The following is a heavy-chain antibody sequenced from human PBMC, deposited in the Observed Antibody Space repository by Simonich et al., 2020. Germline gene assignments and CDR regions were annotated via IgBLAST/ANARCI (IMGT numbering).Heavy chain of an antibody. CDR2: FRGSGGST. V-gene: IGHV3-23*01. D-gene: IGHD1-26*01. J-gene: IGHJ5*02. CDR3: AKDSSLVGATDWFDP. Sequence: EVQLLESGGGLVQPGGSLRLSCAASGFTFSSYAMSWVRQAPGRGLEGFSAFRGSGGSTYYADSVKGRLTISRDNSKNTLYLQMNSLRAEDTAVYYCAKDSSLVGATDWFDPWGQGTLVTVSS. CDR1: GFTFSSYA.